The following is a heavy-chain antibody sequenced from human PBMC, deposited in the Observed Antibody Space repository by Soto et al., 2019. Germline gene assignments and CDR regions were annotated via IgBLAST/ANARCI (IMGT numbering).Heavy chain of an antibody. Sequence: EVQLVESGGGLVQPGGSLRLSCAASGFSVSNLYMTWVRQAPGKGLEWVSVISSGGSTYYADSVKGRFTISRDSSKNTLYLEMNRLRAGDTAVYYCARDTLGGAHDFWDGGQGTLVTVSS. CDR1: GFSVSNLY. CDR2: ISSGGST. D-gene: IGHD3-3*01. CDR3: ARDTLGGAHDFWD. V-gene: IGHV3-66*01. J-gene: IGHJ4*02.